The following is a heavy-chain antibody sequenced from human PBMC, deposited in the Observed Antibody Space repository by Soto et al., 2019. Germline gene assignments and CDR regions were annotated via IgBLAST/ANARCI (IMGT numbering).Heavy chain of an antibody. V-gene: IGHV1-8*01. CDR2: MNPNSGNT. J-gene: IGHJ4*02. Sequence: ASVKVSCKASGYTFTSYDINWVRQATGQGLEWMGWMNPNSGNTGYAQKFQGRVTMTRNTSISTAYMELSSLRSEDTAVYYCARGSSWKRGFDYWGQGTLVTSPQ. CDR3: ARGSSWKRGFDY. CDR1: GYTFTSYD. D-gene: IGHD6-6*01.